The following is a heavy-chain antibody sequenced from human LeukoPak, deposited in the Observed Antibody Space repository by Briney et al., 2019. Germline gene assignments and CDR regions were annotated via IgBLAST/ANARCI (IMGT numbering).Heavy chain of an antibody. CDR3: AKDTPLTAYSPGWSGNSFDS. V-gene: IGHV3-23*01. J-gene: IGHJ4*02. D-gene: IGHD6-19*01. CDR2: ITGSSRST. Sequence: GGSLRLSCAASGFTFSSYAVSWVRQAPGKGLEWVSTITGSSRSTYYADSVRGRFTISRDNSKNTLYLQMNSLTAEDTAVYYCAKDTPLTAYSPGWSGNSFDSWGQGTLVTVSS. CDR1: GFTFSSYA.